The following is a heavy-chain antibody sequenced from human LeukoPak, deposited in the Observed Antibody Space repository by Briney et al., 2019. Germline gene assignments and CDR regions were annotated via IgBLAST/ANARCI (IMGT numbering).Heavy chain of an antibody. CDR2: ISSSSSYI. CDR3: AREYGRDYYYYGMDV. V-gene: IGHV3-21*04. D-gene: IGHD4-17*01. Sequence: GGSLRLSCAASGFTFSSYSMNWVRQAPGKGLEWVSSISSSSSYIYYADSVKGRFTISRDNAKNSLYLQMNSLRAEDTAVYYCAREYGRDYYYYGMDVWGQGTTVTVSS. CDR1: GFTFSSYS. J-gene: IGHJ6*02.